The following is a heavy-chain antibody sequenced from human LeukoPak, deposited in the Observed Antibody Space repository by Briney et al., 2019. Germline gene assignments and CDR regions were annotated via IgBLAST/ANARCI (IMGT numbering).Heavy chain of an antibody. J-gene: IGHJ4*02. Sequence: GESLKISCEGSGYRFTNHWIAWVRQMPGKGLEWMGIIHPGASHSRYSPSFQGQVTISADKSIATAYLQWSSLRASDTAMYYCARHPSYYDNSGYYYADYWGQGTLVTVSS. CDR3: ARHPSYYDNSGYYYADY. CDR2: IHPGASHS. CDR1: GYRFTNHW. V-gene: IGHV5-51*01. D-gene: IGHD3-22*01.